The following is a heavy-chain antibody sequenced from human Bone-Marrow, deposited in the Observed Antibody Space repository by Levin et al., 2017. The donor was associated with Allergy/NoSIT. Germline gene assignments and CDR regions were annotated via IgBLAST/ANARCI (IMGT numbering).Heavy chain of an antibody. CDR3: AKARGTSSQNFDS. V-gene: IGHV3-9*01. D-gene: IGHD2-2*01. Sequence: GGSLRLSCAASGFTFEAYAMHWVRQAPGKGLEWVSGINWRSSIIGYADSVKGRITISRDNAKKSLLLQMNSLTTEDTALYYCAKARGTSSQNFDSWGQGTLVTVS. CDR2: INWRSSII. J-gene: IGHJ4*02. CDR1: GFTFEAYA.